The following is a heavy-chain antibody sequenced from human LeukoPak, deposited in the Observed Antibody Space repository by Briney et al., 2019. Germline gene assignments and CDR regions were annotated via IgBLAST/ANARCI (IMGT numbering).Heavy chain of an antibody. Sequence: GGSLRLSCAASGFTVSSYAMSGVRQAPGKGLEWVSAISGSGGSTYYADSVKGRFTISRDNSKNTLYLQMNSLRAEDTAVYYCAKQAYYYDSSGYYFDYWGQGTLVTVSS. CDR1: GFTVSSYA. CDR2: ISGSGGST. D-gene: IGHD3-22*01. J-gene: IGHJ4*02. V-gene: IGHV3-23*01. CDR3: AKQAYYYDSSGYYFDY.